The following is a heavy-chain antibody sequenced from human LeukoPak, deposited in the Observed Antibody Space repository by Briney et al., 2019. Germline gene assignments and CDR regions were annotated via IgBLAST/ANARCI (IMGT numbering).Heavy chain of an antibody. CDR2: ISGSGGNT. V-gene: IGHV3-23*01. Sequence: PGGSLRLSCAASGFTFSTYGMSWVRQAPGKGLEWASSISGSGGNTYYADSVKGRFTISRDNSKNTLYLQMNSLRAEDTAVYYCARDTHYYGSGLENWFDPWGQGTLVTVSS. CDR1: GFTFSTYG. CDR3: ARDTHYYGSGLENWFDP. D-gene: IGHD3-10*01. J-gene: IGHJ5*02.